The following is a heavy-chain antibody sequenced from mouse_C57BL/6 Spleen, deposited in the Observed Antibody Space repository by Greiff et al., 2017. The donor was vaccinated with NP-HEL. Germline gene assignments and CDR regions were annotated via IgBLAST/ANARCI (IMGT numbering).Heavy chain of an antibody. CDR2: INPNNGGT. CDR1: GYTFTDYN. Sequence: VQLQQSGPELVKPGASVKMSCKASGYTFTDYNMHWVKQSHGKSLEWIGYINPNNGGTSYNQKFKGKATLTVNKSSSTAYMELRSLTSEDSAVYYCAREEFDGYSFAYWGQGTLVTVSA. D-gene: IGHD2-3*01. V-gene: IGHV1-22*01. J-gene: IGHJ3*01. CDR3: AREEFDGYSFAY.